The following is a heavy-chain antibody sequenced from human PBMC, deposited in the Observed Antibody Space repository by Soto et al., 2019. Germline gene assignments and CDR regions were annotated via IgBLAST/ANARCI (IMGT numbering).Heavy chain of an antibody. J-gene: IGHJ4*02. CDR1: GYTLTELS. D-gene: IGHD2-8*01. V-gene: IGHV1-24*01. Sequence: PWPSVKVSCKVSGYTLTELSMHWVRQAPGKGLEWMGGFDPEDGETIYAQKFQGRVTMTEDTSTDTAYMELSSLRSEDTAVYYCATAPPKYCTNGVCYLTTTYFDYWGQGTLVTVSS. CDR2: FDPEDGET. CDR3: ATAPPKYCTNGVCYLTTTYFDY.